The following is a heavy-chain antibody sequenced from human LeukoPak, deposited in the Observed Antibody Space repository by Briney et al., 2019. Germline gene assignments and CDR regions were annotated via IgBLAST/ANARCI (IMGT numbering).Heavy chain of an antibody. CDR2: IYYSGTT. CDR1: GGSISSYY. J-gene: IGHJ3*01. CDR3: AREYSSSSGRRAFDV. D-gene: IGHD6-6*01. Sequence: SETLSLTCTVSGGSISSYYWSWIRQPPGKGLEWIGYIYYSGTTKYNPSLKSRVTISVDTSKNQFSLKLSSVTAADTAVYYCAREYSSSSGRRAFDVWGQGTMVTVSS. V-gene: IGHV4-59*08.